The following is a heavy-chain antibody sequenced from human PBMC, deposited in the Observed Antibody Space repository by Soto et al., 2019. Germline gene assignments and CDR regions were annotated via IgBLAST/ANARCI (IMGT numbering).Heavy chain of an antibody. V-gene: IGHV3-33*01. CDR1: GFTFSSYG. CDR3: ARDGVGATTYYYYGMDV. D-gene: IGHD1-26*01. J-gene: IGHJ6*02. CDR2: IWYDGSNK. Sequence: GGSLRLSCAASGFTFSSYGMHGVRQAPGKGLEWVAVIWYDGSNKYYADSVKGRFTISRDNSKNTLYLQMNSLRAEDTAVYYCARDGVGATTYYYYGMDVWGQGTTVTVSS.